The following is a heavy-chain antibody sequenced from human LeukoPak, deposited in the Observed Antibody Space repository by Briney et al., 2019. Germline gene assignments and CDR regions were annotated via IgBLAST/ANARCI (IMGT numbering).Heavy chain of an antibody. Sequence: PSETLALTCTVSGYSISSGYYWGWIRQPPRKGLEWIGSIHHSGFTYYNPSLESRVTMSVDKTKNQFTLKLTSVTAADTAVYFCGRGYYSLDKWFDPWGQGALVTVSS. J-gene: IGHJ5*02. CDR3: GRGYYSLDKWFDP. D-gene: IGHD3-10*01. V-gene: IGHV4-38-2*02. CDR1: GYSISSGYY. CDR2: IHHSGFT.